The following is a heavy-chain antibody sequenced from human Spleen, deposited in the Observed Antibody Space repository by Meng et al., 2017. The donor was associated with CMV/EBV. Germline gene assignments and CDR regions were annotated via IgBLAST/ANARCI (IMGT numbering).Heavy chain of an antibody. V-gene: IGHV1-69*04. D-gene: IGHD7-27*01. CDR1: GGTFSSYT. Sequence: SCKASGGTFSSYTISWVRQAPGQGLEWMGRIIPILGIANYAQKYRGRVTITADKSTSTAYMELSSLRSEDTAVYYCARDPGDRWFDPWGQGTLVTVSS. CDR2: IIPILGIA. CDR3: ARDPGDRWFDP. J-gene: IGHJ5*02.